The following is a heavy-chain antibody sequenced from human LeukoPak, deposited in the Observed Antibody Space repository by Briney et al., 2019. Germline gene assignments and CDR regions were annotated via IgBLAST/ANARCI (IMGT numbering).Heavy chain of an antibody. CDR3: ARERYSSSWYNYYYGMDV. V-gene: IGHV3-33*01. CDR2: IWYDGSNK. D-gene: IGHD6-13*01. J-gene: IGHJ6*02. CDR1: GFTFSSYG. Sequence: GRSLRLSCAASGFTFSSYGMHWVRQAPGKGLEWVAVIWYDGSNKYYADSVKGRFTISRDNSKSTLYLQMNSLRAEDTAVYYCARERYSSSWYNYYYGMDVWGQGTTVTVSS.